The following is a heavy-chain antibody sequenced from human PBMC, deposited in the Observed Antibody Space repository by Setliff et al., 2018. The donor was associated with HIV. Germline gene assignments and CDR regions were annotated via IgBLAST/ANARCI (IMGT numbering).Heavy chain of an antibody. V-gene: IGHV4-59*01. CDR1: GGSIRSYY. J-gene: IGHJ6*03. CDR2: VYYSGST. Sequence: SETLSLTCNVSGGSIRSYYWSWIRQPPGEGLEWIGYVYYSGSTNYNPSLKSRVTISVNTSKNLFSLKLTSVTAADTAVYYCARGVAAAGMLMDVWGKGTTVTVSS. D-gene: IGHD6-13*01. CDR3: ARGVAAAGMLMDV.